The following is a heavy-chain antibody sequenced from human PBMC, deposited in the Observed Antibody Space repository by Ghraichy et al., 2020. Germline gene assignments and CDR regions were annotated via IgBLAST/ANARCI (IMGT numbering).Heavy chain of an antibody. Sequence: SETLSLTCTVSGASISRYYWSWIRQPPGKGLEWIGYIYNSGSTNYNPSLKSRLTISVDTSKSQFSLNLRSMTAADTAVYYCAGGGYCSGSSCYTPLFDYWGQGALVTVSS. CDR2: IYNSGST. CDR3: AGGGYCSGSSCYTPLFDY. CDR1: GASISRYY. J-gene: IGHJ4*02. D-gene: IGHD2-2*02. V-gene: IGHV4-59*01.